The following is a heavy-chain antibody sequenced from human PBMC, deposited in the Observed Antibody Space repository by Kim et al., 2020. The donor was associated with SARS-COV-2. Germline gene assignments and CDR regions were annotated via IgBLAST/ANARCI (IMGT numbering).Heavy chain of an antibody. CDR1: GGTFSSYA. D-gene: IGHD3-10*01. V-gene: IGHV1-69*13. CDR2: IIPIFGTA. Sequence: SVKVSCKASGGTFSSYAISWVRQAPGQGLDWMGGIIPIFGTANYAQKFQGRVTITADESTSTAYMELSSLRSEDTAVYYCARDAVGSGIPGQNWFDPWGQGTLVTVSS. J-gene: IGHJ5*02. CDR3: ARDAVGSGIPGQNWFDP.